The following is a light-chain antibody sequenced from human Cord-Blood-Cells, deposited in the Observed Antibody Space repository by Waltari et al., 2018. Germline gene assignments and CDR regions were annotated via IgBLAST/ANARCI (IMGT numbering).Light chain of an antibody. Sequence: DFQMTQSPSSLSASVGDRVTITCRASQSISSYLNWYKQKPGKAPKLLIYAASSLQSGVPSMFSGSGSGTDFTLTISSLQPEDFASYYCQQSYSTPYTFVQGTKLEIK. CDR3: QQSYSTPYT. CDR1: QSISSY. CDR2: AAS. V-gene: IGKV1-39*01. J-gene: IGKJ2*01.